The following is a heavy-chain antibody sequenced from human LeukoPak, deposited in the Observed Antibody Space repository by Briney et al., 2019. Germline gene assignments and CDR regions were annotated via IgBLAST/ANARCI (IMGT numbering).Heavy chain of an antibody. Sequence: GGSLRLSCAASGFIFSSYVMHWVRQAPGKGLEYVSAISSNGDSTYYANSVKGRFTISRDNSKNTLYPQMGSLRAEDMAVYYCASRYCSSTRCYQFDYWGQGTLVTVSS. CDR2: ISSNGDST. CDR3: ASRYCSSTRCYQFDY. CDR1: GFIFSSYV. D-gene: IGHD2-2*01. V-gene: IGHV3-64*01. J-gene: IGHJ4*02.